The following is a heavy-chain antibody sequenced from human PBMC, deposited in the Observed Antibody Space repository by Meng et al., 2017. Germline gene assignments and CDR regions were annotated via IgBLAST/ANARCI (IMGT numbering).Heavy chain of an antibody. CDR2: INHSGST. V-gene: IGHV4-34*01. CDR1: GGAFSGYD. CDR3: ARAYSSSWYWGYYFDY. Sequence: HVHLQQSGAGILKPSETLSLTSAAYGGAFSGYDWSWIRQPPGEGLEWIGEINHSGSTNYNPSLKSRVTISVDTSKNQFSLKLSSVTAADTAVYYCARAYSSSWYWGYYFDYWGQGTLVTVSS. D-gene: IGHD6-13*01. J-gene: IGHJ4*02.